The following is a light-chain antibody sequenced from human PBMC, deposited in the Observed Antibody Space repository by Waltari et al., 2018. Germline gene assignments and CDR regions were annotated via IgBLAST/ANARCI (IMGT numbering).Light chain of an antibody. Sequence: DIQMTQSPSSLSASVGDRVTITCRASQSISNYFNWYQQKPGETPKLLIYAASSLQSGVPSRFSGGGSGTDFSFTISSLQPEDFATYYCQQGYSTLSGTFGQGTKVEIK. CDR2: AAS. CDR1: QSISNY. V-gene: IGKV1-39*01. CDR3: QQGYSTLSGT. J-gene: IGKJ1*01.